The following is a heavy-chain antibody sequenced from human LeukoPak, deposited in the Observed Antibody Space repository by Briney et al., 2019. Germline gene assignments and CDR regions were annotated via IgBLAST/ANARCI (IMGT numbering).Heavy chain of an antibody. D-gene: IGHD5-18*01. CDR1: GVSISSYY. Sequence: PSETLSLTCTVSGVSISSYYWSWIRQPPGKGLEWIGYIYYSGSTNYNPSLKSRVTISVDTSKNQFSLKLSSVTAADTAVYYCARAPRGYSYGYDIWGQGTMVTVSS. CDR2: IYYSGST. CDR3: ARAPRGYSYGYDI. J-gene: IGHJ3*02. V-gene: IGHV4-59*12.